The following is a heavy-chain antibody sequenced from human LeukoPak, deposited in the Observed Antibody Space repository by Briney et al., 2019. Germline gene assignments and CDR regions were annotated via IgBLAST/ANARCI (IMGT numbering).Heavy chain of an antibody. CDR3: AREGSIAVAGIFDY. V-gene: IGHV4-4*02. J-gene: IGHJ4*02. CDR2: IYHSGGT. D-gene: IGHD6-19*01. CDR1: GGSISSSNW. Sequence: SETLSLTCAVSGGSISSSNWWSWVRQPPGKGLEWIGEIYHSGGTNYNPSLKSRVTISVDKSKNQFSLKLSPVTAADTAVYYCAREGSIAVAGIFDYWGQGTLVTVSS.